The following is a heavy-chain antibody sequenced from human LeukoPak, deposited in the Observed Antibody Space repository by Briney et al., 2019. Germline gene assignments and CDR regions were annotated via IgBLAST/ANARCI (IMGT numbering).Heavy chain of an antibody. CDR1: GGSFSGYY. J-gene: IGHJ6*02. CDR2: INHSGST. CDR3: ARGIRRGYSYGYPSQNGYYYYGMDV. V-gene: IGHV4-34*01. D-gene: IGHD5-18*01. Sequence: PSETLSLTCAVYGGSFSGYYWSWIRQPPGKGLEWIGEINHSGSTNYNPSLKSRVTISVDTSKNQFSLKLSSVTAADTAVYYCARGIRRGYSYGYPSQNGYYYYGMDVWGQGTTVTVSS.